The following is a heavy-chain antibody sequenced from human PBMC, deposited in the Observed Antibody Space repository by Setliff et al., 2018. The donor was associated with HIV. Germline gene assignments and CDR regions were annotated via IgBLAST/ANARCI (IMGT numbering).Heavy chain of an antibody. Sequence: SVKVSCKASGGSITNYVINWVRQAPGRGLEWMGGLIPALGIAQYVPKFQGRLTISADESRTTAYMELSGLSSDDSAVYFCALPYCGGGNCWSSASLPPAGWFDPWGQGTLVTVSS. CDR1: GGSITNYV. J-gene: IGHJ5*02. CDR3: ALPYCGGGNCWSSASLPPAGWFDP. CDR2: LIPALGIA. V-gene: IGHV1-69*10. D-gene: IGHD2-15*01.